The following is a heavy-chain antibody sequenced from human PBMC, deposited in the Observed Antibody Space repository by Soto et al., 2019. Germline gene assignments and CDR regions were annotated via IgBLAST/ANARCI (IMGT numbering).Heavy chain of an antibody. Sequence: QVHLVESGGGVVQPGMSLRLSCVASGFSFSDSGMQWVRQSPGTGLVWVEAISYDGSNTYYADSVNDRFTISRENTKNTLYLQLNSLRAEDKAVDTGAKSVRYCLGSSCSPEAFYVWGQGTVVSVSS. V-gene: IGHV3-30*18. CDR3: AKSVRYCLGSSCSPEAFYV. CDR1: GFSFSDSG. J-gene: IGHJ3*01. CDR2: ISYDGSNT. D-gene: IGHD2-15*01.